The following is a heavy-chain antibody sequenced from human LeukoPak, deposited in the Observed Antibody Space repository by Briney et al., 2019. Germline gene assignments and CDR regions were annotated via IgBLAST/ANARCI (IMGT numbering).Heavy chain of an antibody. J-gene: IGHJ4*02. Sequence: GRSLRLSCAASGFTFSSYGMHWVRQAPGKGLEWVAVIWYDGSNKYYADSVKGRFTISRDNSKNTLYLQMNSLRAEDTAVYYCANSDYYDSSGYPYYFDYWGQGTLVTVSS. V-gene: IGHV3-33*06. CDR3: ANSDYYDSSGYPYYFDY. D-gene: IGHD3-22*01. CDR1: GFTFSSYG. CDR2: IWYDGSNK.